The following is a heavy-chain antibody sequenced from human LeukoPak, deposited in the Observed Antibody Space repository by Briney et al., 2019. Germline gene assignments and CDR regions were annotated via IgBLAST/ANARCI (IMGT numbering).Heavy chain of an antibody. CDR1: GGTFSSYA. V-gene: IGHV1-69*13. CDR3: ARGNYDILTGYYRSFDY. D-gene: IGHD3-9*01. CDR2: IIPIFGTA. J-gene: IGHJ4*02. Sequence: ASVKVSCKASGGTFSSYAISWVRQAPGQGLEWMRGIIPIFGTANYAQKFQGRVTITADESTSTAYMELSSLRSEDTAVYYRARGNYDILTGYYRSFDYWGQGTLVTVSS.